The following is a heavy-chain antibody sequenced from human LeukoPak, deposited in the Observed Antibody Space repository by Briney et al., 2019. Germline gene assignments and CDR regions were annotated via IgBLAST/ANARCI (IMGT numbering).Heavy chain of an antibody. J-gene: IGHJ5*02. CDR3: ARDRYGDYRNWFDP. D-gene: IGHD4-17*01. CDR2: IIPIFGTA. V-gene: IGHV1-69*05. CDR1: GGTFSSYA. Sequence: GASVKVSCKASGGTFSSYAISWVRQAPGQGLEWMGGIIPIFGTANYAQKFQGRVTITTDESTSTAYMELSSLRSEDTAVYYCARDRYGDYRNWFDPWGQGTLVTVSS.